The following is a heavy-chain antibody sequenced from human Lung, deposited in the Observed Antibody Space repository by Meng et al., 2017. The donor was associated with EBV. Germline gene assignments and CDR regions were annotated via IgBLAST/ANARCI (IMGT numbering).Heavy chain of an antibody. J-gene: IGHJ5*02. D-gene: IGHD3-16*01. Sequence: QVQLQQWGSGLLKPWETLSLTCGIYGESFSDFHWSWVRQPPGRGLEWIGDIKQSGTTNYNSTLKSRVTISIDTSKKQFSLELTSVTAADTAMYYCARLADGPTSPWGQGIMVTVFS. V-gene: IGHV4-34*02. CDR2: IKQSGTT. CDR1: GESFSDFH. CDR3: ARLADGPTSP.